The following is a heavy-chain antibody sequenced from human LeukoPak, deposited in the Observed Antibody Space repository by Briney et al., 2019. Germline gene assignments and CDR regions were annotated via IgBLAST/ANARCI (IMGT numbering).Heavy chain of an antibody. J-gene: IGHJ4*02. CDR2: ISFSGST. CDR3: AGHFDF. V-gene: IGHV4-39*01. CDR1: GASISSSGSY. Sequence: SETLSLTCTVSGASISSSGSYWGWIRQPPGKGLEWIGTISFSGSTYYNPSLKSRVTISVDTSKNQFSLKLNSVTAADTAVYYCAGHFDFWGQGTLVTVSS.